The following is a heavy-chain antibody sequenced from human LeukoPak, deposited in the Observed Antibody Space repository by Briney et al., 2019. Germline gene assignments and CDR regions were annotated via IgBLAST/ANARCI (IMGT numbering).Heavy chain of an antibody. D-gene: IGHD2-21*01. CDR1: GGSISSGGDY. Sequence: PSQTLSLTCTVSGGSISSGGDYWSWIPPHPGKGLEGVGYIYYSGSTYYNPSLKSRVTISVDTSKNQFSLKLSSVTAADTAVYYCARFDVVGLYYFDYWGQGTLVTVSS. J-gene: IGHJ4*02. V-gene: IGHV4-31*03. CDR2: IYYSGST. CDR3: ARFDVVGLYYFDY.